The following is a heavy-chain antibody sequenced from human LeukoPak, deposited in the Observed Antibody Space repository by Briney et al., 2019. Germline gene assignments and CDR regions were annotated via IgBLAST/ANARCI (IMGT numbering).Heavy chain of an antibody. CDR1: GGSISSGGYY. CDR2: IYYRGTT. Sequence: SETLSLTCTVSGGSISSGGYYWSWIRQPPGKGLEYIGYIYYRGTTNYSPSLKSRVVISLATSQSLFSLELSSVTAADTAVYYCATQGRLGYHFDNWSQGTLVTVSS. V-gene: IGHV4-61*03. J-gene: IGHJ4*02. D-gene: IGHD5/OR15-5a*01. CDR3: ATQGRLGYHFDN.